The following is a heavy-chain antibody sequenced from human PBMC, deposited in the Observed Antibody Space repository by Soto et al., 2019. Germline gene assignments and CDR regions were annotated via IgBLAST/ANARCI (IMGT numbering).Heavy chain of an antibody. Sequence: SVKVSCKASGGTFSSYAISWVRQAPGQGLEWMGGIIPIFGTANYAQKFQGRVTITADESTSTAYMELSSLRSEDTAVYYWARGGVLRFLEGFDHWGQGTLVTAPQ. CDR3: ARGGVLRFLEGFDH. CDR2: IIPIFGTA. V-gene: IGHV1-69*13. D-gene: IGHD3-3*01. CDR1: GGTFSSYA. J-gene: IGHJ5*02.